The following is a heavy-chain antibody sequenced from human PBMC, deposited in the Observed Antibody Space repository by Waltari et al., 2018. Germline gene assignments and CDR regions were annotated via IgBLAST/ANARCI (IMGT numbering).Heavy chain of an antibody. D-gene: IGHD3-10*01. CDR3: AKDIGPRGFDAFDI. V-gene: IGHV3-43*01. Sequence: EVQLVESGEVVVQPGGSLRLSCAASGFTFDDYTMHWVRQAPGKGLEWVSLISWDGGSTYYADSVKGRFTISRDNSKNSLYLQMNSLRTEDTALYYCAKDIGPRGFDAFDIWGQGTMVTVSS. CDR2: ISWDGGST. CDR1: GFTFDDYT. J-gene: IGHJ3*02.